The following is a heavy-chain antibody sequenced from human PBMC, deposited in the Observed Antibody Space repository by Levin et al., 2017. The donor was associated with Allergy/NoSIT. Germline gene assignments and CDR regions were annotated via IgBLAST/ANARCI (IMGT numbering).Heavy chain of an antibody. CDR1: GFTFSSYA. CDR2: ISGSGGST. V-gene: IGHV3-23*01. J-gene: IGHJ4*02. CDR3: AKDTGRGSYPFDY. D-gene: IGHD1-26*01. Sequence: LSLTCAASGFTFSSYAMSWVRQAPGKGLEWVSAISGSGGSTYYADSVKGRFTISRDNSKNTLYLQMNSLRAEDTAVYYCAKDTGRGSYPFDYWGQGTLVTVSS.